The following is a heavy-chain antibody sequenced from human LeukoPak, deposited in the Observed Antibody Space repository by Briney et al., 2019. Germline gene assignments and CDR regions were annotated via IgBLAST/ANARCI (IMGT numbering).Heavy chain of an antibody. J-gene: IGHJ4*02. Sequence: ASVKVSCKASGYSFTSYDISWVRQAPGQGLEWMGWISAYSGNTDYAQKLQGRVTTTTDTSTSTAYMELRSLISDDTAVYYCARDYREYGDSYFDSWGQGTLVTVSS. CDR3: ARDYREYGDSYFDS. CDR2: ISAYSGNT. V-gene: IGHV1-18*01. D-gene: IGHD4-17*01. CDR1: GYSFTSYD.